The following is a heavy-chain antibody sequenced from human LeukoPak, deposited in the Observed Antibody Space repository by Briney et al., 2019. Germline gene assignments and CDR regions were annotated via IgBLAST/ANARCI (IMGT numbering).Heavy chain of an antibody. CDR2: IYYSGST. V-gene: IGHV4-39*01. CDR1: GGSISSSGYY. CDR3: ARYGFKTFDAFDI. J-gene: IGHJ3*02. D-gene: IGHD3-10*01. Sequence: SETLSLTCTVSGGSISSSGYYWGWIRQPPGKGLEWIGSIYYSGSTYYNPSLKSRVTISVDTSKNQFSLKLSSVTAADTAVYYCARYGFKTFDAFDIWGQGTMVTVSS.